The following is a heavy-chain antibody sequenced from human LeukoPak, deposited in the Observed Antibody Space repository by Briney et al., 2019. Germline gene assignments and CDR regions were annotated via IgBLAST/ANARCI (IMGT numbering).Heavy chain of an antibody. J-gene: IGHJ5*02. CDR2: IIPILGIA. D-gene: IGHD3-22*01. CDR1: GYTFTSYG. V-gene: IGHV1-69*04. Sequence: SVKVSCKASGYTFTSYGISWVRQAPGQGLEWMGRIIPILGIANYAQKFQGRVTITADKSTSTAYMELSSLRSEDTAVYYCASPSSPYYYDSSGYYYGDNWFDPWGQGTLVTVSS. CDR3: ASPSSPYYYDSSGYYYGDNWFDP.